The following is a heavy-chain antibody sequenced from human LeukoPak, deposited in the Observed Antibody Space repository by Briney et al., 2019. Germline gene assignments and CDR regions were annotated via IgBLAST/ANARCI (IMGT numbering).Heavy chain of an antibody. D-gene: IGHD1-1*01. Sequence: ASVKVSCKVSGYTLTELSMHWVRQAPGKGLEWMGGFDPEDGGTIYAQKFQGRVTMTEDTSTDTAYMELSSLRSEDTAVYYCATGTTGTGYFQHWGQGTLVTVSS. V-gene: IGHV1-24*01. J-gene: IGHJ1*01. CDR2: FDPEDGGT. CDR1: GYTLTELS. CDR3: ATGTTGTGYFQH.